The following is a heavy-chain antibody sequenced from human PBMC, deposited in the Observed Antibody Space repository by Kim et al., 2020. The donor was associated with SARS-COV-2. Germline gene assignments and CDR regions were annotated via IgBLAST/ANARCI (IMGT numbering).Heavy chain of an antibody. Sequence: ASVKVSCKASGYSFVTYYIHWVRQAPGQGLERMGIINPSGGRAYLAQNFQGRLTLTVDTSKSTAYMELSSLRSDDTAIYFCARDEYFYGNFDYWGQGSLV. V-gene: IGHV1-46*01. CDR3: ARDEYFYGNFDY. CDR1: GYSFVTYY. CDR2: INPSGGRA. D-gene: IGHD4-17*01. J-gene: IGHJ4*02.